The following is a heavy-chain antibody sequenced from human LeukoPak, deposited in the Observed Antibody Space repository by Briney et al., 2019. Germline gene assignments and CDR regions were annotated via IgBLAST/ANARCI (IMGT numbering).Heavy chain of an antibody. CDR3: ARNVGAIPVFDY. Sequence: PGESLRLSCAASGFTFSSYSMNWVRQAPGKGLEWVSSISSSSSYIYYADSVKGRFTISRDNAKNSLYLQMNSLRAEDTAVYYCARNVGAIPVFDYWGQGTLVTVSS. D-gene: IGHD1-26*01. CDR2: ISSSSSYI. V-gene: IGHV3-21*01. J-gene: IGHJ4*02. CDR1: GFTFSSYS.